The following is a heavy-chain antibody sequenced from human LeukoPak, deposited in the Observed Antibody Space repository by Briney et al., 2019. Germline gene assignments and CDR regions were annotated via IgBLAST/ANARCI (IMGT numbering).Heavy chain of an antibody. CDR2: ITPIFGTA. D-gene: IGHD3-22*01. Sequence: ASVKVSCKASGGTFSSYAISWVRQAPGQGLEWMGGITPIFGTANYAQKFQGRVTITADESTSTAYMELSSLRSEDTAVYYCARGRDYDSSGYRKNYYYYGMDVWGQGTTVTVSS. CDR3: ARGRDYDSSGYRKNYYYYGMDV. J-gene: IGHJ6*02. CDR1: GGTFSSYA. V-gene: IGHV1-69*13.